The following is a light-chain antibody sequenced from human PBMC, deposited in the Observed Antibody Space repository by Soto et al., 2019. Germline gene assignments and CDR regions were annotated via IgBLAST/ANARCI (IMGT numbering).Light chain of an antibody. J-gene: IGKJ1*01. CDR2: AAP. CDR1: QSISNY. V-gene: IGKV1-39*01. Sequence: DIQRTQPPSSLSASVGAKATIPCRASQSISNYLNWYQQKPGKPPKVLIYAAPSLQSGVPSRFSGRGSGTDFTLTISSLQPEDFATYYCQQSNRTPWTFGQGTKVDVK. CDR3: QQSNRTPWT.